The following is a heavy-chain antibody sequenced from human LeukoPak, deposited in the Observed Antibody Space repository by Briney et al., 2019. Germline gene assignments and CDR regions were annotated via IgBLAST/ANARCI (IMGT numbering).Heavy chain of an antibody. D-gene: IGHD1-26*01. CDR2: INPSGGST. V-gene: IGHV1-46*01. J-gene: IGHJ5*02. Sequence: GASVKVSCKASGYTFTSYYMHWVRQAPGQGLEWMGIINPSGGSTSYAQKFQGRVTMTEDTSTDTAYMELSSLRSEDTAVYYCATDLGGFDPWGQGTLVTVSS. CDR1: GYTFTSYY. CDR3: ATDLGGFDP.